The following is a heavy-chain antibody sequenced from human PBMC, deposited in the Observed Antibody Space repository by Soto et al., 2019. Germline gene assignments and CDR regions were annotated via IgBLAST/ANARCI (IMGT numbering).Heavy chain of an antibody. CDR2: ISGSGGST. CDR1: GFTFSSYA. V-gene: IGHV3-23*01. Sequence: EVQLLESGGGLVQPGGSLRLSCAASGFTFSSYAMSWVRQAPGKGLEWVSAISGSGGSTYYADSVKGRFTISRDNSKNKRYLQMNSLRAEDTAVYYCAKTPRYSYGYNFDYWGQGTLVTVSS. D-gene: IGHD5-18*01. CDR3: AKTPRYSYGYNFDY. J-gene: IGHJ4*02.